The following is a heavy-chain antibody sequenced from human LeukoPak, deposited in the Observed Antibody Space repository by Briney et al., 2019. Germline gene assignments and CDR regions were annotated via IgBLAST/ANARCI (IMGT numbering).Heavy chain of an antibody. J-gene: IGHJ4*02. CDR1: GFTVSSNY. D-gene: IGHD6-13*01. CDR2: IYSGGST. Sequence: GGSLRLSCAASGFTVSSNYMSWVRQAPGKGLEWVSVIYSGGSTYYADSVKGRFTISRDNSKDTLYLQMNSLRAEDTAVYYCAREESSSSGFDYWGQGTLVTVSS. CDR3: AREESSSSGFDY. V-gene: IGHV3-53*01.